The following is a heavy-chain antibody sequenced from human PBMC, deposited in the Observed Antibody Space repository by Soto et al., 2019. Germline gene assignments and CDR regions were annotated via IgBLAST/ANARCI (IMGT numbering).Heavy chain of an antibody. J-gene: IGHJ6*02. V-gene: IGHV3-33*01. Sequence: QVQLVESGGGVVQPGRSLRLSCAASGFTFSSYGMHWVRQAPGKGLEWVAVIWNDGSNKYYADSVKGRITISRDNSKNTLYLQMNSLRAEDMAVYYCASEYCSGGSCYYYGMDVWGQGTTVTVSS. CDR2: IWNDGSNK. CDR3: ASEYCSGGSCYYYGMDV. D-gene: IGHD2-15*01. CDR1: GFTFSSYG.